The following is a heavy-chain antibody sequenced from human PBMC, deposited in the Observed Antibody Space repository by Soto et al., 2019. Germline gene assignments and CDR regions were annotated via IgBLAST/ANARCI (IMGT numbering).Heavy chain of an antibody. J-gene: IGHJ4*02. D-gene: IGHD3-3*01. V-gene: IGHV3-23*01. Sequence: GGSLRLSCAASGFTFSSYAMSWVRQAPGKGLEWVSAISGSGGSTYYADSVKGRFTISRDNSKNTLYLQMNSLRAEDTAVYYCAKDSSITIFGVVIISFDYWGQGTLVTVSS. CDR1: GFTFSSYA. CDR2: ISGSGGST. CDR3: AKDSSITIFGVVIISFDY.